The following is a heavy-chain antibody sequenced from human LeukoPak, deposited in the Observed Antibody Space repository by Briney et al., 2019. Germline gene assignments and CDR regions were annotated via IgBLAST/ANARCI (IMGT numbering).Heavy chain of an antibody. Sequence: GGSLRLSCAASGFTVSSNDMSWVRQAPGKGLEWVSVIYSGGSTYYADSVKGRFTISRDNSKNTLYLQMNSLRAEDTAVYYCARDPGDCSGGSCYGDYWGQGTLVTVSS. CDR1: GFTVSSND. V-gene: IGHV3-53*01. CDR3: ARDPGDCSGGSCYGDY. CDR2: IYSGGST. J-gene: IGHJ4*02. D-gene: IGHD2-15*01.